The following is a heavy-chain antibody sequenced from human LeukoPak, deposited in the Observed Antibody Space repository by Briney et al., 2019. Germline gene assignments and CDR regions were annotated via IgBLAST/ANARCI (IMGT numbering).Heavy chain of an antibody. CDR2: ISYDGSNK. D-gene: IGHD5-18*01. J-gene: IGHJ4*02. Sequence: GGSLRLSCAASEFTFSSHTMNWVRQAPGKGLEWVAVISYDGSNKYYADSVKGRFTISRDNSNNTLDLQMSGLRDEDTAVYYCAKGYSYADYWGQGTLVTVSS. CDR3: AKGYSYADY. CDR1: EFTFSSHT. V-gene: IGHV3-30*18.